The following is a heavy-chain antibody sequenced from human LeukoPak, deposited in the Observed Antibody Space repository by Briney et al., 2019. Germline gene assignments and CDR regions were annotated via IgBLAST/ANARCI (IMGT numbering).Heavy chain of an antibody. J-gene: IGHJ4*02. Sequence: GGSLRFSCAASGFTFSNYGMHWVRQAPGKGLEWVALISYDGSNKYYADSVKGRFTISRDNSKNTLYLQMISLRAEDTAVYYCANYGSVSYFAYWGQGTLVTVSS. CDR2: ISYDGSNK. CDR1: GFTFSNYG. D-gene: IGHD3-10*01. CDR3: ANYGSVSYFAY. V-gene: IGHV3-30*18.